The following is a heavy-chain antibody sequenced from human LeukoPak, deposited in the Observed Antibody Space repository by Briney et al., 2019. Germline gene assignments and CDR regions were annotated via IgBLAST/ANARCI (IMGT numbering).Heavy chain of an antibody. Sequence: GGSLRLSCAASGFTFSDYWMSWVRQAPGKGLEWVANIQQDGSEKYYVDSVKGRFTISRDNAKKSLFLQVSSLRGEDTAVYYCARIGSSHYFDFWGQGTLVTVSS. J-gene: IGHJ4*02. CDR2: IQQDGSEK. CDR1: GFTFSDYW. CDR3: ARIGSSHYFDF. V-gene: IGHV3-7*05. D-gene: IGHD2-2*01.